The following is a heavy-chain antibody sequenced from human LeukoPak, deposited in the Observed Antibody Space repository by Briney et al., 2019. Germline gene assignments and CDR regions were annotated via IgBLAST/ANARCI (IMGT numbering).Heavy chain of an antibody. CDR1: GGSVSSGSYY. V-gene: IGHV4-61*01. CDR3: ARDRGASSGWFFDY. J-gene: IGHJ4*02. CDR2: IYYSGST. D-gene: IGHD6-19*01. Sequence: SETLFLTCTVSGGSVSSGSYYWSWIRQPPGKGLEWIGYIYYSGSTNYNPSLKSRVTISVDTSKNQFSLKLSSVTAADTAVYYCARDRGASSGWFFDYWGQGTLVTVSS.